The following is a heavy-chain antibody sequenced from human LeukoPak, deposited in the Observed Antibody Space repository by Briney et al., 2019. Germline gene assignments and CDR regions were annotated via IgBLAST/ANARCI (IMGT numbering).Heavy chain of an antibody. Sequence: GGSLRLSCAASGFTVSSNYMNWVRQAPGKGLEWVSVIYSGGVTYYADSVEGRFTISRDNSKNTPYLQMNSLRAEDTAVYYCARGLRHFDYWGQGTLVTVSS. CDR2: IYSGGVT. V-gene: IGHV3-53*01. J-gene: IGHJ4*02. CDR1: GFTVSSNY. CDR3: ARGLRHFDY.